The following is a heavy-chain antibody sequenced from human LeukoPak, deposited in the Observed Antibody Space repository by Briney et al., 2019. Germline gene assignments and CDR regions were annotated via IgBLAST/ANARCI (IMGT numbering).Heavy chain of an antibody. J-gene: IGHJ6*02. Sequence: GGSLRLSCAASGFTFSSYGMHWVRQAPGKGLEWVAVISYDGSNKYYADSVKGRFTISRDNSKNTLYLQMNSLRAEDTAVYYCARASGGRHVNYYYGMDVWGQGTTVTVSS. CDR2: ISYDGSNK. D-gene: IGHD2-15*01. CDR3: ARASGGRHVNYYYGMDV. V-gene: IGHV3-30*03. CDR1: GFTFSSYG.